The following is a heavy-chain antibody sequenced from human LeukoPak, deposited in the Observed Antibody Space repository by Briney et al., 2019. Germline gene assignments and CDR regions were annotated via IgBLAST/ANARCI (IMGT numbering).Heavy chain of an antibody. V-gene: IGHV3-33*06. CDR2: IWYDGSNK. CDR1: GLTFRNYG. J-gene: IGHJ6*02. D-gene: IGHD1-14*01. Sequence: PGGSLRLSCAAAGLTFRNYGFHWVRQAPGKGLEWVAVIWYDGSNKYYADSVKGRFTISRDSSKNTLYLQMNSLRAEDTAVYYCAKVSGGGLYYDGMDVWGQGTTVTVSS. CDR3: AKVSGGGLYYDGMDV.